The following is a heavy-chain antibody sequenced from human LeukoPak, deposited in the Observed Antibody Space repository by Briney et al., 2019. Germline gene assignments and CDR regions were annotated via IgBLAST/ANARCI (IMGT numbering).Heavy chain of an antibody. CDR3: ARDSDILTGYYTY. CDR2: INAGNGDT. CDR1: GGTFSSYA. D-gene: IGHD3-9*01. V-gene: IGHV1-3*01. J-gene: IGHJ4*02. Sequence: ASVKVSCKASGGTFSSYAISWVRQAPGQGLEWMGWINAGNGDTKYSQRFQGRVTITRDTSASTAYMELSSLRSEDTAVYYCARDSDILTGYYTYWGQGTLVTVSS.